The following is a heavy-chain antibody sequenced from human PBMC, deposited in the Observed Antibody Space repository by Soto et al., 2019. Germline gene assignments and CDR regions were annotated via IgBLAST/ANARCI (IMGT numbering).Heavy chain of an antibody. D-gene: IGHD3-10*01. V-gene: IGHV1-69*01. CDR3: VRGGSGSRGDY. CDR1: GGAFSNFA. J-gene: IGHJ4*02. CDR2: ITPILGTP. Sequence: QVQLVQSGAEMKKPGSSVKVSCKTSGGAFSNFAVSWVRQAPGQGLEWVGGITPILGTPIYAQKFQGRVTITADVSTTSAYMEITSLTSEDTALYYCVRGGSGSRGDYWGQGTLVTVSS.